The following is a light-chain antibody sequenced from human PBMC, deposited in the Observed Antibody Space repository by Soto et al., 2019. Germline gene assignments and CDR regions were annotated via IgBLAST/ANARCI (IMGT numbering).Light chain of an antibody. CDR2: EVS. J-gene: IGLJ1*01. Sequence: QSALTQPASVSGSPGQSITISCTGTSSDVGSYNLVSWYQQHPGKAPQLMIYEVSKRPSGVSNRFSGSKSGNTASLTISGLQAEDEAEYYCFSYAGSSTFEGVFGTGTKLTVL. CDR1: SSDVGSYNL. CDR3: FSYAGSSTFEGV. V-gene: IGLV2-23*02.